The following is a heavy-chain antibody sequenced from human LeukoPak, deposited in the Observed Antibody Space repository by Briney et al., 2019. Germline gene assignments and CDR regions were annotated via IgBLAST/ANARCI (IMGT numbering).Heavy chain of an antibody. CDR3: ARRWIQLWFNGYYFDY. Sequence: PSEALSLTCAVYGGSFSGYYWSWIRQPPGKGLGWIGEINHRGSTNYNPSLKSRVTISVDTSKNQFSLKLSSVTAADTAVYYCARRWIQLWFNGYYFDYWGQGTLVTVSS. CDR2: INHRGST. J-gene: IGHJ4*02. CDR1: GGSFSGYY. V-gene: IGHV4-34*01. D-gene: IGHD5-18*01.